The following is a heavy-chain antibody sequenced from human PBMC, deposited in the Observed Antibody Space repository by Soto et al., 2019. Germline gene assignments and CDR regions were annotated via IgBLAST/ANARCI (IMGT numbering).Heavy chain of an antibody. CDR1: GYRFSGYG. CDR2: ISADTANT. Sequence: ASVKVSCKASGYRFSGYGISWARLAPGQGLEWMGWISADTANTQYSQKFQGRVTITRDTSASTAYMELSSLRSEDTAVYYCARRMATIVYYYYGMDVWGQGTTVTVSS. V-gene: IGHV1-3*01. J-gene: IGHJ6*02. D-gene: IGHD5-12*01. CDR3: ARRMATIVYYYYGMDV.